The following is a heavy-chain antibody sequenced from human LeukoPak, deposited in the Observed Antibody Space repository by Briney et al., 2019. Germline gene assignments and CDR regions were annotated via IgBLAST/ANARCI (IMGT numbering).Heavy chain of an antibody. CDR1: GFTFSSFD. Sequence: PGGSLRLSCAASGFTFSSFDMHWVRQTPGQGLEWVSTIGTASDTYYPGSVEGRFTLSRYNAKNSLYLQMNSLTAGDTAVYYCARGPPRGKYYYMDVWGKGTTVTVSS. D-gene: IGHD1-1*01. V-gene: IGHV3-13*01. CDR2: IGTASDT. J-gene: IGHJ6*03. CDR3: ARGPPRGKYYYMDV.